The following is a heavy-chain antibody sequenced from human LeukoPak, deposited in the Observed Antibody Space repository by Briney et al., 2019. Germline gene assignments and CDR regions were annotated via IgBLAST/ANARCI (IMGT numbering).Heavy chain of an antibody. CDR2: ISSSSSYT. CDR1: GFTFSDYY. Sequence: PGGSLRLSCAAPGFTFSDYYMSWIRQAPGKGLEWVSYISSSSSYTNYADSVKGRFTISRDNAKNSLYLQMNSLRAEDTAVYYCARDLYYYDSSGYKLDYWGQGTLVTVSS. J-gene: IGHJ4*02. D-gene: IGHD3-22*01. V-gene: IGHV3-11*05. CDR3: ARDLYYYDSSGYKLDY.